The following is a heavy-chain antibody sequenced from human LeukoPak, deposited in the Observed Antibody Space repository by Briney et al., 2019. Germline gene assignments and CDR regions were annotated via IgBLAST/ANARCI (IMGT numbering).Heavy chain of an antibody. V-gene: IGHV3-23*01. CDR3: AKASAGYSSGWGFDY. CDR2: ISDSGGTT. J-gene: IGHJ4*02. D-gene: IGHD6-19*01. Sequence: GGSLRLSCIASGFTFNNYALSWVRQAPGKGLEWVSTISDSGGTTYYADSVKGRFTISRDNSKNTLYLQMNRLRAEDTAVYYCAKASAGYSSGWGFDYWGQGTLVTVSS. CDR1: GFTFNNYA.